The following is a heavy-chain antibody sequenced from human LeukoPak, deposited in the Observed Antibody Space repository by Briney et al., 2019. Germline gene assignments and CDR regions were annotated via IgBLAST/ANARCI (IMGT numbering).Heavy chain of an antibody. CDR2: IHPSGTT. CDR3: ARGDYYDGGGRNWFDP. D-gene: IGHD3-16*01. Sequence: SETLSLTCTVSGSSMSDYYWSFIRQPAGKGLEWIGRIHPSGTTYFNPSLKSRVTMSVDTSQGQFSLRLTSMTAADTAVYFCARGDYYDGGGRNWFDPWGQGILVAVSS. V-gene: IGHV4-4*07. J-gene: IGHJ5*02. CDR1: GSSMSDYY.